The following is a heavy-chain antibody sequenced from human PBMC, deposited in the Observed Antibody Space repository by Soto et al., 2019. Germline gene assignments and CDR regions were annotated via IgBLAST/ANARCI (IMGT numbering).Heavy chain of an antibody. CDR2: IYYSGST. D-gene: IGHD1-26*01. CDR3: ARHQRSIVGATTSFDY. V-gene: IGHV4-39*01. CDR1: GGSISSSSYY. J-gene: IGHJ4*02. Sequence: PSDTLSLTCTVSGGSISSSSYYWGWIRQPPGKGLEWIGSIYYSGSTYYNPSLKSRVTISVDTSKNQFSLKLSSVTAADTAVYYCARHQRSIVGATTSFDYWGQGT.